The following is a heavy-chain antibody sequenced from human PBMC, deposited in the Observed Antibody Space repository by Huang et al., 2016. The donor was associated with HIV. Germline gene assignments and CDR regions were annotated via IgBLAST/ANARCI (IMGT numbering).Heavy chain of an antibody. CDR1: GYTLTPYY. CDR3: ARADYGDS. V-gene: IGHV1-46*01. J-gene: IGHJ4*02. CDR2: IDPSGGIT. Sequence: QVQLVQSGAEVKKPGASVKVSCKASGYTLTPYYMHWVRQAPGQGLEWMGRIDPSGGITTYAQKFQGRVTMTRDTSTSTVYMELSSLRSDDTAVYYCARADYGDSWGQGTLVTVSS.